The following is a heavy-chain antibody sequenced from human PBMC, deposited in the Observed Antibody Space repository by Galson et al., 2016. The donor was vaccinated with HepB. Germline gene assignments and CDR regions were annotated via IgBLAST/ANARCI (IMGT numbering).Heavy chain of an antibody. Sequence: TLSLTCAVSGASINTSNWWTWVRQAPGKGLEWIGEIYHSGTSNNNPSLLSRFTMSIDNSRNHFSLNLNSVTAADTAVYSCAMASVVPGAIMVFDSWGQGILVTVSS. J-gene: IGHJ5*01. D-gene: IGHD2-2*02. V-gene: IGHV4-4*01. CDR3: AMASVVPGAIMVFDS. CDR1: GASINTSNW. CDR2: IYHSGTS.